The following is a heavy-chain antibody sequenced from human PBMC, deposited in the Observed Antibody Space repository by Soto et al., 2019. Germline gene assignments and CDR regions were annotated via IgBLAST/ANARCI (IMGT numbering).Heavy chain of an antibody. V-gene: IGHV3-7*03. CDR3: ARYPNPTVAGLPFDL. J-gene: IGHJ4*02. Sequence: GGSLRLSCAASGFTLSSYWMSWVRQAPGKGLEWVAHTRQNGGQEYYVDSVKGRFTISRDNAKNSLYLQMNSLRVEDTAVYYCARYPNPTVAGLPFDLWGQGTLVTVSS. D-gene: IGHD6-19*01. CDR1: GFTLSSYW. CDR2: TRQNGGQE.